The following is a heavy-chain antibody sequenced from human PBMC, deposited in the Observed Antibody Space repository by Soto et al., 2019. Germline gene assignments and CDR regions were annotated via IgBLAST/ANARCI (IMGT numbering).Heavy chain of an antibody. CDR3: ARAVVVVAKSYYFDS. Sequence: EVQLVESGGGLIQPGGSLRLSCAASGFTVSSNYMSWVRQAPGKGLEWVSVIYSGGSTYYADSVKGRFTISRDNSKNTLYLQMNSLKAEDTAVYYCARAVVVVAKSYYFDSWGQGTLVTVSS. CDR2: IYSGGST. V-gene: IGHV3-53*01. CDR1: GFTVSSNY. D-gene: IGHD2-15*01. J-gene: IGHJ4*02.